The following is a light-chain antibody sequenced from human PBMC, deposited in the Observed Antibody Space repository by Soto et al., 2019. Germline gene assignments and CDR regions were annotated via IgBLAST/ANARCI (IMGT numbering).Light chain of an antibody. CDR1: SSDVGGYNY. CDR3: SSYTSSSTSSLC. Sequence: QSALAQPASVSGSPGQSITISCTGTSSDVGGYNYVSWYQQHPGKAPKLIIYKVSNRPSGVSNRFSGSKSGNTASLTISGLQAEDEADYYCSSYTSSSTSSLCLGTGTKVTAL. V-gene: IGLV2-14*01. CDR2: KVS. J-gene: IGLJ1*01.